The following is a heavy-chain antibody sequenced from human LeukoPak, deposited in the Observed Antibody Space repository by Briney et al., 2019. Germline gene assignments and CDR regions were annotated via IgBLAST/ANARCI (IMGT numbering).Heavy chain of an antibody. J-gene: IGHJ4*02. V-gene: IGHV1-69*04. CDR3: AKDRSGSARVFDY. Sequence: SSVKVSCKASGGTFSSYTISWVRQAPGQGLEWMGRIIPILGIANYAQKFQGRVTITADKSTSTAYMELSSLRSEDTAVYYCAKDRSGSARVFDYWGQGTLVTVSS. CDR2: IIPILGIA. D-gene: IGHD6-19*01. CDR1: GGTFSSYT.